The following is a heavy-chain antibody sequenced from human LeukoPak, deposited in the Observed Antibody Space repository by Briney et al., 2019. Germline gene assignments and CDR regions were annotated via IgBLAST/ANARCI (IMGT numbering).Heavy chain of an antibody. V-gene: IGHV3-9*01. J-gene: IGHJ4*02. Sequence: GWSLRLSCAASGFTFDDYAMHWVRQAPGKGLEGVSGISWNSGSIGYADSVKGRFTISRDNAKNALYLQMNSLRADGTALYHCAKGGATVTTQLDSWGQGTPVTVSS. CDR1: GFTFDDYA. D-gene: IGHD4-17*01. CDR2: ISWNSGSI. CDR3: AKGGATVTTQLDS.